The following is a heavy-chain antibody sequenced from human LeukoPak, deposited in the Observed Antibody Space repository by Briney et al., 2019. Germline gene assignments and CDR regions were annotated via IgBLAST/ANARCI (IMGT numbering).Heavy chain of an antibody. D-gene: IGHD2-21*02. Sequence: GGSLRLSCAASGFTFSSYAMSWVRQAPGKGLEWVSAISGSGGSTYYADSVKGRFTISRDNSKNTLYLQMNSLRAEDTAVYYCAKTMGSYIVVVTARGGYYFDYWGQGTLVTVSS. V-gene: IGHV3-23*01. J-gene: IGHJ4*02. CDR3: AKTMGSYIVVVTARGGYYFDY. CDR1: GFTFSSYA. CDR2: ISGSGGST.